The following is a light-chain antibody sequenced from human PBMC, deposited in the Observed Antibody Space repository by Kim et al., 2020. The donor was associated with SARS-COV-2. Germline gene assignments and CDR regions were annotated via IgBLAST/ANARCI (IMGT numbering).Light chain of an antibody. CDR1: QGISSN. Sequence: ASVGDRVTITFRARQGISSNVAWYQQKPGDVPKLLIYDASALLSGVPSRFSGSGSGTDFTLTISSLQPEDVATYYCQKYNGAPWTFGQGTKVDIK. CDR2: DAS. CDR3: QKYNGAPWT. V-gene: IGKV1-27*01. J-gene: IGKJ1*01.